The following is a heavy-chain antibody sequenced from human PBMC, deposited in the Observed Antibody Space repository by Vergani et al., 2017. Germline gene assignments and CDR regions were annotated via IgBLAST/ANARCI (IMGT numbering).Heavy chain of an antibody. Sequence: QLQLQESGSALVKPSQTLSLTCAVSGGSISSGGYSWSWIRQPPGKGLEWIGYIYHSGSTYYNPSLKSRVTISVDRSKNQFSLKLSSVTAADTAVYYCARGHDSSGYYYDYWGQGTLVTVSS. D-gene: IGHD3-22*01. J-gene: IGHJ4*02. V-gene: IGHV4-30-2*01. CDR1: GGSISSGGYS. CDR2: IYHSGST. CDR3: ARGHDSSGYYYDY.